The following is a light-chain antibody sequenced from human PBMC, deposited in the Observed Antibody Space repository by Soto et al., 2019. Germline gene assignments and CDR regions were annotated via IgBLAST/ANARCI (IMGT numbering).Light chain of an antibody. CDR2: WAT. J-gene: IGKJ1*01. Sequence: DIILTQSPASLAVSLDERATINCKSSHSVLYSSNNKDYLAWYQQKPGQPPKLLIYWATARQRGVPERFRGSGSGTDFTLTINGLQAEDVAVYYCQQYYSYPRTFGHGTKVDIK. CDR3: QQYYSYPRT. V-gene: IGKV4-1*01. CDR1: HSVLYSSNNKDY.